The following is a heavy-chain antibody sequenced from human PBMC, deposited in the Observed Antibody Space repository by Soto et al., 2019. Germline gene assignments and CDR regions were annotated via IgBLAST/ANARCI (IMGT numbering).Heavy chain of an antibody. D-gene: IGHD3-10*01. J-gene: IGHJ4*02. CDR3: AKIPTGSGSSKFDY. CDR2: ISGSGSFT. CDR1: GFTFSSYS. V-gene: IGHV3-21*04. Sequence: GSLRLSCAASGFTFSSYSMNWVRQAPGKGLEWISAISGSGSFTHYADSVRGRFTISRDNSQNQLYLQMNNLRGDDTAMYYCAKIPTGSGSSKFDYWGQGIQVTVSS.